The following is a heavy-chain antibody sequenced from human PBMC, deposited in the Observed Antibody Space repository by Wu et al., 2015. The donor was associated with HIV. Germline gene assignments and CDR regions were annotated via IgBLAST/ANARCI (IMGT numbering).Heavy chain of an antibody. CDR3: ARVWLNTAMARPVGGGYAFDI. Sequence: QVQLVQSGAEVKKPGSSVKVSCKASGGTFSSYAISWVRQAPGQGLEWMGGIIPIFGTANYAQKFQGRVTITTDESTSTAYMELSSLRSEDTAVYYCARVWLNTAMARPVGGGYAFDIWGQGTMVTVSS. J-gene: IGHJ3*02. CDR1: GGTFSSYA. D-gene: IGHD5-18*01. V-gene: IGHV1-69*05. CDR2: IIPIFGTA.